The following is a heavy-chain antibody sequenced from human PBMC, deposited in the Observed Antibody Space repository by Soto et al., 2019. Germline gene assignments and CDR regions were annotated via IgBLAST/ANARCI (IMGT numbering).Heavy chain of an antibody. J-gene: IGHJ5*02. CDR2: ISAYNGNT. V-gene: IGHV1-18*01. D-gene: IGHD6-13*01. Sequence: GASVKVSCKASGYTFTSYGISWVRQAPGQGLEWMGWISAYNGNTNYAQKLQGRVTMTTDTSTSTAYMELRSLRSDDTAVYYCARDSRLRQQALFDPWGQGTLVTVSS. CDR3: ARDSRLRQQALFDP. CDR1: GYTFTSYG.